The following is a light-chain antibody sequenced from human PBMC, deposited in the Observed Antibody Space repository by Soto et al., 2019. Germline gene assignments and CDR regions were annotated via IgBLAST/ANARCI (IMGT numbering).Light chain of an antibody. CDR3: QQYNSYYT. Sequence: DIQMTQSPSTLSASVGDRVTITCRASQSISSWLAWYQQKPGKAPKLLIYKASSLESGVPSRFSGSGPGTRFNLTISSLQPDDFATYDCQQYNSYYTLGQGTKLEIK. V-gene: IGKV1-5*03. J-gene: IGKJ2*01. CDR1: QSISSW. CDR2: KAS.